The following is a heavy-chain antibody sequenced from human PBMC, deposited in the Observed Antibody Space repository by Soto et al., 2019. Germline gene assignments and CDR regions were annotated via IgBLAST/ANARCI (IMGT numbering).Heavy chain of an antibody. CDR1: GYTFTSYG. Sequence: ASVKVSCKASGYTFTSYGISWVRQAPGQGLEWMGWISAYNGNTNYAQKLQGRVTMTTDTSTSTACMELRSLRSDDTAVYYCVRPRGSYYYYGMDVWGQGTTVTVSS. CDR3: VRPRGSYYYYGMDV. J-gene: IGHJ6*02. V-gene: IGHV1-18*04. CDR2: ISAYNGNT. D-gene: IGHD1-26*01.